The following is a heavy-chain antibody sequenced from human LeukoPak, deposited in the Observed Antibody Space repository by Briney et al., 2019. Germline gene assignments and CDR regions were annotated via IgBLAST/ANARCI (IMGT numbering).Heavy chain of an antibody. J-gene: IGHJ4*02. V-gene: IGHV3-30*02. CDR1: GFTFSSYG. CDR3: AKDLPPIKVGAAKGLFDY. D-gene: IGHD1-26*01. Sequence: GGSLRLSCAASGFTFSSYGMHWVRQAPGKGLEWVAFIRYDGSNKYYADSVKGRFTISRDNSKNTLYLQMNSLRAEDTAVYYCAKDLPPIKVGAAKGLFDYWGQGTLVTVSS. CDR2: IRYDGSNK.